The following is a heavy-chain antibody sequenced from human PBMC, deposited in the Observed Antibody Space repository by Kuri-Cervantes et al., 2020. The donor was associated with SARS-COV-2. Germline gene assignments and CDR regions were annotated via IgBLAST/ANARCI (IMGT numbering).Heavy chain of an antibody. J-gene: IGHJ5*02. Sequence: SETLSPTCNVSGGSISSSSDYWGWIRQPPGRGREWIGSMYYSGSTYYNPSLKSRVTISVDTSKNQFSLKLNSVTAADTAVYYCARPRDSSGYEVWFDPWGQGTLVTVSS. V-gene: IGHV4-39*01. CDR3: ARPRDSSGYEVWFDP. D-gene: IGHD3-22*01. CDR1: GGSISSSSDY. CDR2: MYYSGST.